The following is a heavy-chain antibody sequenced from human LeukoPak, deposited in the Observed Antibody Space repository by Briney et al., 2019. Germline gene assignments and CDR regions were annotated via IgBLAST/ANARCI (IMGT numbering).Heavy chain of an antibody. Sequence: PSETLSLTCTVSGGSISSYYWSRIRQPPGKGLEWIGYIYYSGSTNYNPSLKSRVTISVDTSKNQFSLKLSSVTAADTAVYYCARQEDSGPWGQGTLVTVSS. V-gene: IGHV4-59*08. D-gene: IGHD3-10*01. CDR3: ARQEDSGP. J-gene: IGHJ1*01. CDR2: IYYSGST. CDR1: GGSISSYY.